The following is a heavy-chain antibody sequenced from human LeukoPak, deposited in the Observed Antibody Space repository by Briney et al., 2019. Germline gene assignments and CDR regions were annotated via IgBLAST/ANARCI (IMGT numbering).Heavy chain of an antibody. D-gene: IGHD2-2*01. CDR2: ITGSSSYI. V-gene: IGHV3-21*01. Sequence: PGGSLRLSCAASGFAVSSNHMNWVRQAPGKGLEWVSSITGSSSYIYYADSVKGRFTISRDNAKNSLFLQMNSLRAEDTAVYYCARPRYCSSTSCYEFDYWGQGTLVTVSS. J-gene: IGHJ4*02. CDR3: ARPRYCSSTSCYEFDY. CDR1: GFAVSSNH.